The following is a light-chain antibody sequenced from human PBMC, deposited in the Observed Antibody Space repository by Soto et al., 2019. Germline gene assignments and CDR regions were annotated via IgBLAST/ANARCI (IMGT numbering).Light chain of an antibody. CDR2: QVS. Sequence: DIVLTQTPLSSPVTLGQPASISCRSSQSLVYSDGNTYLSWLQQRPGQPPRLLIYQVSNRFSGVPDRFNGSGAWKNFTLKISRVEAEDVRVYFCVHFSHFPLTFGQRTQVEIK. CDR3: VHFSHFPLT. V-gene: IGKV2-24*01. CDR1: QSLVYSDGNTY. J-gene: IGKJ1*01.